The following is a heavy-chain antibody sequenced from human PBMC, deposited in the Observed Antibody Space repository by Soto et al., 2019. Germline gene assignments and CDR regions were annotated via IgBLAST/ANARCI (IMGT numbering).Heavy chain of an antibody. Sequence: SETLSLTCAVYGGSFSGYYWSWIRQPPGKGLEWIGEINHSGSTNYNLSLKSRVAISVDTSKNQFSLKLSSVTAADTAVYYCATGRRYYDFWSGYYPRYNWFDPSGQGTLVTVSS. CDR3: ATGRRYYDFWSGYYPRYNWFDP. V-gene: IGHV4-34*01. J-gene: IGHJ5*02. CDR1: GGSFSGYY. CDR2: INHSGST. D-gene: IGHD3-3*01.